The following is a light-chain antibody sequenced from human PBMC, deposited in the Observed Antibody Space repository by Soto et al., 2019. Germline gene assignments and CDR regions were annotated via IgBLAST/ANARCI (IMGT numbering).Light chain of an antibody. CDR2: RAS. CDR1: QDIGTW. V-gene: IGKV1-5*03. Sequence: DIPISLSLSTPYASSRARPAITFPASQDIGTWLAWYQQKPEKDPKLLIYRASHLESGVPSRFSASGSGTEFSLTINSMQADDFATYYCQQYHIYSWTVGKGTPVDIK. J-gene: IGKJ1*01. CDR3: QQYHIYSWT.